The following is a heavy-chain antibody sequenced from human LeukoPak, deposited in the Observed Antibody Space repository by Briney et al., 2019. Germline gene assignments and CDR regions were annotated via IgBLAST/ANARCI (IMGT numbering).Heavy chain of an antibody. CDR3: ATGWSGYYRWRLDY. D-gene: IGHD3-3*01. V-gene: IGHV1-18*01. Sequence: ASVKVSCKASGYTFTSYGISWVRQAPGQGLEWMGWISAYNGNTEYAQKLQGRVTMTTDTSTSTAYMELRSLRSDDTAVYYCATGWSGYYRWRLDYWGQGTLVTVSS. J-gene: IGHJ4*02. CDR1: GYTFTSYG. CDR2: ISAYNGNT.